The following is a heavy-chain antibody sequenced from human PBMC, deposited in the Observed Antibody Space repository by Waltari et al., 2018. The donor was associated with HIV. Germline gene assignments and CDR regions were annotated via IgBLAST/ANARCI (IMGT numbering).Heavy chain of an antibody. J-gene: IGHJ5*02. Sequence: QVQLQQSGPGLVKPSQTLSLTCAISGDRVSSNRAAWDWISESPRRGLEWLGRTYFRSKWYIDYAVSVKSRITINPDTSKNHFSLQLNSVTPEDTAVYFCARGWDYDFWSGLEGGKFDPWGLGTLVTVSS. CDR1: GDRVSSNRAA. CDR3: ARGWDYDFWSGLEGGKFDP. V-gene: IGHV6-1*01. CDR2: TYFRSKWYI. D-gene: IGHD3-3*01.